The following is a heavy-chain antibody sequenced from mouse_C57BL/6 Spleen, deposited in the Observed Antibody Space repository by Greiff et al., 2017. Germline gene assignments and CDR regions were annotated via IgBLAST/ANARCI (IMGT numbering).Heavy chain of an antibody. J-gene: IGHJ4*01. CDR2: SRNKANDYTT. CDR3: ARDAPITTGAMDY. CDR1: GFTFSDFY. D-gene: IGHD1-2*01. V-gene: IGHV7-1*01. Sequence: EVQGVESGGGLVQSGRSLRLSCATSGFTFSDFYMEWVRQAPGKGLEWIAASRNKANDYTTEYSASVKGRFIVSRDTSQSILYLQMNALRAEDTAIYYCARDAPITTGAMDYWGQGTSVTVSS.